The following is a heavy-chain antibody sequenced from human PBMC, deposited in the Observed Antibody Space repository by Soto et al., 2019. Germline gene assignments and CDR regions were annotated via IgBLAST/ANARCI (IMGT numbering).Heavy chain of an antibody. Sequence: QVQLVQSGAEVKKPGASVKVSCKASGYTVSTYGFSWVRQAPGQGLEWMGWIGADNGDTNYGQNFQGRVTMTTDTATTTSYMELRSLTSDATAVYFCARDWKGAEGFDPWGQGTLVTVSS. J-gene: IGHJ5*02. CDR3: ARDWKGAEGFDP. V-gene: IGHV1-18*01. D-gene: IGHD1-1*01. CDR2: IGADNGDT. CDR1: GYTVSTYG.